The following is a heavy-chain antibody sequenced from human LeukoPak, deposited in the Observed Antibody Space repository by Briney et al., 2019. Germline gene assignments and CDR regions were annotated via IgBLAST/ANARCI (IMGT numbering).Heavy chain of an antibody. CDR1: GFTFGDYA. D-gene: IGHD6-13*01. J-gene: IGHJ6*02. CDR3: TREVNIRQLVYYYYGMDV. CDR2: IRSKAYGGTT. Sequence: PGGSLRLSCTASGFTFGDYAMSWFRQAPGKGLEWVGFIRSKAYGGTTEYAASVKGRFTISRDDSKSIAYLQMNSLKTEDTAVYYCTREVNIRQLVYYYYGMDVWGQGTTVTVSS. V-gene: IGHV3-49*03.